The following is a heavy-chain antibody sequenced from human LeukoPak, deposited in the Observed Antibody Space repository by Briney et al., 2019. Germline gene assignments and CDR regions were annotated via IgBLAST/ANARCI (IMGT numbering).Heavy chain of an antibody. V-gene: IGHV3-66*01. Sequence: GGSLRLSCAASGFTVSSNYMSWVRQSPGKGLEWVSVIYSRGSTYYADSVKGRFTITRDNSKNTLYLQMNSLRAEDTAVYYCARFNYYYGMDVWGQGTTVTVSS. J-gene: IGHJ6*02. CDR1: GFTVSSNY. CDR2: IYSRGST. CDR3: ARFNYYYGMDV.